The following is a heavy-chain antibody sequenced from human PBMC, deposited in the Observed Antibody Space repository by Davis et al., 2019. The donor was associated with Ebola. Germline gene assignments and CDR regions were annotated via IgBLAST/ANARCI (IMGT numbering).Heavy chain of an antibody. CDR2: IYYSGST. CDR1: GGSISSSSYY. J-gene: IGHJ4*02. V-gene: IGHV4-39*07. CDR3: ARGGGSGGY. Sequence: GSLRLSCTVPGGSISSSSYYWGWIRQPPGKGLEWIGSIYYSGSTYYNPSLKSRVTISVDTSKNQFSLKLSSVTAADTAVYYCARGGGSGGYWGQGTLVTVSS. D-gene: IGHD6-25*01.